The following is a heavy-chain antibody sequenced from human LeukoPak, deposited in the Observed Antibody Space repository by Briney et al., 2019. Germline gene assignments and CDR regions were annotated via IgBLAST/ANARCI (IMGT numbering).Heavy chain of an antibody. Sequence: TGGSLRLSCAASGFTVSSNYMSWVRQAPGKGLELVSVIYSGGSTYYADSVKGRFTISRDNSKNTLYLQMNSLRAEDTAVYYCARVGTTPEAYYYYGMDVWGQGTTVTVSS. CDR2: IYSGGST. D-gene: IGHD4-11*01. J-gene: IGHJ6*02. CDR1: GFTVSSNY. CDR3: ARVGTTPEAYYYYGMDV. V-gene: IGHV3-66*02.